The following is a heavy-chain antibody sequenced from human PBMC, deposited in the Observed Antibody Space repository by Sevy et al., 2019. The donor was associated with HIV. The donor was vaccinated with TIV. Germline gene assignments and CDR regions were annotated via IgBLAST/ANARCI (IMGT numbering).Heavy chain of an antibody. CDR3: ARESIAVAGIGYYFNY. J-gene: IGHJ4*02. D-gene: IGHD6-19*01. Sequence: GGSLRLSCEASGFSFSSYGMYWVRQAPGKGLEWVATIWYDGSNKYYGDSVKGRFTISRDNSKNTLFLLMNSLRAEDTAVYYCARESIAVAGIGYYFNYWGQGTLVTVSS. CDR2: IWYDGSNK. CDR1: GFSFSSYG. V-gene: IGHV3-33*07.